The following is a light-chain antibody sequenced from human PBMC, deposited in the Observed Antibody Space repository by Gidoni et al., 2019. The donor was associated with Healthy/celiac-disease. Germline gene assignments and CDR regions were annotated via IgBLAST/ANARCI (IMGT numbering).Light chain of an antibody. CDR2: YPL. J-gene: IGKJ4*01. V-gene: IGKV1-9*01. CDR1: QYIGSH. Sequence: DIQLTQSPSFLSASVGDRVTITCRASQYIGSHIAWYQQKPGKAPKLLIYYPLILQSGVPSRFSGSGSGTEFSLTISSLQPGDFATYYCQQANSHLALTFGGGTKVDI. CDR3: QQANSHLALT.